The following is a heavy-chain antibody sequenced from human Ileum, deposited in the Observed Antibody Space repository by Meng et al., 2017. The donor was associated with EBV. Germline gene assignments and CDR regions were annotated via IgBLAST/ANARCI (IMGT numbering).Heavy chain of an antibody. CDR1: GVSVSSNSAA. V-gene: IGHV6-1*01. CDR2: TYYRSKWYY. D-gene: IGHD6-13*01. CDR3: ARGAYTSTWF. J-gene: IGHJ1*01. Sequence: QLQQAVPGLVPPSQTRSLPCAISGVSVSSNSAAWHWIRQSPSRGLEWLGRTYYRSKWYYDYAVSVKSRMTINPDTSKNQFSLQLNSVTPEDTAVYYCARGAYTSTWFWGQGTLVTVSS.